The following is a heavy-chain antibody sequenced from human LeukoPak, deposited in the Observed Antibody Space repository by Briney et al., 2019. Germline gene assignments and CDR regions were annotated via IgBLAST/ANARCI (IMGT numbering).Heavy chain of an antibody. CDR2: INPNSAGT. CDR1: GYTFNAYY. D-gene: IGHD5-24*01. V-gene: IGHV1-2*02. Sequence: GASVKVSCKASGYTFNAYYMHWVRQAPGQRPGWVGWINPNSAGTNYAQKFQGRVTETRDTSISTTFMELSGLRSDDAAVYYCARGLGDFDGDGHTNPFDYWGQGTLVTVSS. J-gene: IGHJ4*02. CDR3: ARGLGDFDGDGHTNPFDY.